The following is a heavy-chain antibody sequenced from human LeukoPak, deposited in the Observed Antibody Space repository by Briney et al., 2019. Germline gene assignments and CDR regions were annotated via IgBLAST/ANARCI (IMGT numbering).Heavy chain of an antibody. CDR2: IYYSGST. CDR1: GGSISSYY. V-gene: IGHV4-30-4*08. Sequence: PSETLSLTCTVSGGSISSYYWSWIRQPPGKGLEWIGYIYYSGSTYYNPSLKSRVTISVDTSKNQFSLKLSSVTAADTAVYYCARGGGRLLLWFGETCLDYWGQGTLVTVSS. J-gene: IGHJ4*02. D-gene: IGHD3-10*01. CDR3: ARGGGRLLLWFGETCLDY.